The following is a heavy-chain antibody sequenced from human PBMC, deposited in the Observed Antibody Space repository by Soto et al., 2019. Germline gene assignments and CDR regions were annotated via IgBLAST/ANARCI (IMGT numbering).Heavy chain of an antibody. Sequence: EVQLVESGGGLVQPGGSLRLSCAASGFTFSSYEMNWVRQAPGKGLEWVSYISSSGSTIYYADSVKGRFTISRDNAKNSLYLQMNSLRAGDTAVYYCARGSGPDAFDIWGQGTMVTVSS. V-gene: IGHV3-48*03. CDR3: ARGSGPDAFDI. CDR1: GFTFSSYE. CDR2: ISSSGSTI. D-gene: IGHD2-15*01. J-gene: IGHJ3*02.